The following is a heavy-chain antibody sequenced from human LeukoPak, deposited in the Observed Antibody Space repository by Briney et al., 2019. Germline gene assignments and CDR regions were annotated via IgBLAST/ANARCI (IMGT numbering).Heavy chain of an antibody. CDR1: GITFDDYA. J-gene: IGHJ3*02. D-gene: IGHD2-2*01. V-gene: IGHV3-9*01. Sequence: GRSLRLSCIVSGITFDDYAMHWVRQVPGKGLEWVSVISWNSGTIDYADSVKGRFTISRDNTKNSVILQMNSLRPDDTALYYCAKDVDASPAGDALDNWGQGTMVIVSS. CDR2: ISWNSGTI. CDR3: AKDVDASPAGDALDN.